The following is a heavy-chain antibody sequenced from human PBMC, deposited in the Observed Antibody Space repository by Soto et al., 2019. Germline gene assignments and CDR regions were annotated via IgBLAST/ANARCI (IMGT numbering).Heavy chain of an antibody. V-gene: IGHV3-33*08. CDR1: GFSFRSYA. D-gene: IGHD5-12*01. CDR2: IWYDGVSK. Sequence: PGGSLRLSCAASGFSFRSYAMHWVRQAPGKGLEWVAVIWYDGVSKYYADSVKGRFTISRDNYNNTVYVQMNSLKGEDTAVYYWVWYHYCRTGGRLESFHYWGPGPLVTVYS. J-gene: IGHJ4*02. CDR3: VWYHYCRTGGRLESFHY.